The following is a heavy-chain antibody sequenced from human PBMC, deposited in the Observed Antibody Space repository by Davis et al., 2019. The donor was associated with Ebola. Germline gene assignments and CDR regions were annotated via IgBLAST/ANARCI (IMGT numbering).Heavy chain of an antibody. V-gene: IGHV4-59*01. CDR1: GGSISSYY. D-gene: IGHD1-1*01. CDR3: ARDTPTGTGGMDV. CDR2: IYYSGST. Sequence: MPSETLSLTCTVSGGSISSYYWSWIRQPPGKGLEWIGYIYYSGSTNYNPSLKSRVTISVDTSKNQFSLKLSSVTAADTAVYYCARDTPTGTGGMDVWGKGTTVTVSS. J-gene: IGHJ6*04.